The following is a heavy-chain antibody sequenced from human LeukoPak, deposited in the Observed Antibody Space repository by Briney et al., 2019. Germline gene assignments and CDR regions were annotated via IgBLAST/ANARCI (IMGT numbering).Heavy chain of an antibody. CDR3: ARTTTRNEILTGYSFTYYFDS. CDR1: GGSISSYY. D-gene: IGHD3-9*01. CDR2: ISTSGNT. V-gene: IGHV4-4*07. J-gene: IGHJ4*02. Sequence: PSETLSLTCTVSGGSISSYYWSWIRQPAGKGLQWIGRISTSGNTNYNPSLKSRVTMSIDTSKNQFSLKLSSVTAADTAVYYCARTTTRNEILTGYSFTYYFDSWGQGSPVTVSS.